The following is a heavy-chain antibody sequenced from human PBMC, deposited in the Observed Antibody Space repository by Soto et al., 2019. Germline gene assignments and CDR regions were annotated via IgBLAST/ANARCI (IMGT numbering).Heavy chain of an antibody. D-gene: IGHD3-3*01. J-gene: IGHJ4*02. CDR3: ARGGYGFWSGYYAKGGYYFDY. CDR2: IWYDGSNK. CDR1: GFTFSSYG. V-gene: IGHV3-33*01. Sequence: QVQLVESGGGVVQPGRSLRLSCAASGFTFSSYGMHWVRQAPGKGLEWVAVIWYDGSNKYYADSVKGRFTISRDNSKNTLYLQMNSLRAEDTAVYYCARGGYGFWSGYYAKGGYYFDYWGQGTLVTVSS.